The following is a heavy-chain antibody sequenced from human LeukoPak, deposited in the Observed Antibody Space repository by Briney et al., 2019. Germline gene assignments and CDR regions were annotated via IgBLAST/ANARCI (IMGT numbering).Heavy chain of an antibody. J-gene: IGHJ5*02. CDR3: ARARSGLLEFDP. CDR1: GGSISSYY. D-gene: IGHD2-15*01. CDR2: IYYSGST. Sequence: PSETLSLTCTVSGGSISSYYWSWIRQPPGKGLEWIGYIYYSGSTNYNPSLKSRATISVDTSKNQFSLKLSSVTAADTAVYYCARARSGLLEFDPWGQGTLVTVSS. V-gene: IGHV4-59*01.